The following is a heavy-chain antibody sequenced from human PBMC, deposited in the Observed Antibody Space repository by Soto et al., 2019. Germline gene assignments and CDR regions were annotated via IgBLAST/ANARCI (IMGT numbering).Heavy chain of an antibody. CDR2: ITSGSGVT. D-gene: IGHD1-26*01. CDR3: TTYTGTYRDY. V-gene: IGHV3-21*01. CDR1: GLRFTSYG. J-gene: IGHJ4*02. Sequence: GGSLRLSCVASGLRFTSYGVSWVRQAPGRGLEWVSSITSGSGVTFYADSVKGRFTISRDNAKNSLHLQMNSLRAEDTAVYYCTTYTGTYRDYWGLGTLVTVSS.